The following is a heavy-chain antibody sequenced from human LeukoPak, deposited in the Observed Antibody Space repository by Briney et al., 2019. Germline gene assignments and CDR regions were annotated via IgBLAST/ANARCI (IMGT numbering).Heavy chain of an antibody. CDR1: GGSISSYY. CDR3: AKDSSTWGNLAGHFDS. V-gene: IGHV4-59*12. CDR2: IYYSGST. J-gene: IGHJ4*02. D-gene: IGHD6-13*01. Sequence: SETLSLTCTVSGGSISSYYWSWIRQPPGEGLEWIGYIYYSGSTNYNPSLKSRVTISVDTSKNQFSLKLSSVTAADTAVYYCAKDSSTWGNLAGHFDSWGQGTLVTVSS.